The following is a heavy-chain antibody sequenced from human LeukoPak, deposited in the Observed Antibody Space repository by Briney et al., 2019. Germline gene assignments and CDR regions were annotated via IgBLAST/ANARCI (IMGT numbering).Heavy chain of an antibody. CDR3: ARSRRYCPTPHAFDI. D-gene: IGHD3-10*01. CDR1: GGSFSGYY. V-gene: IGHV4-34*01. J-gene: IGHJ3*02. CDR2: INHSGST. Sequence: SETLSLTCAVYGGSFSGYYWSWIRQPPGKGLEWIGEINHSGSTNYNPSLKSRVTISVDTSKNQFSLKLSSVTAADTAVYYCARSRRYCPTPHAFDIWGQGTMVTVSS.